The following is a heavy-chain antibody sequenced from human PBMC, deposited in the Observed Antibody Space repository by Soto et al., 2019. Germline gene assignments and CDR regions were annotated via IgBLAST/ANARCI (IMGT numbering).Heavy chain of an antibody. CDR1: GFTFSSYA. Sequence: EVQLLESGGGLVQPGGSLRLSCAASGFTFSSYAMSWVRQAPGKGLEWVSAISGSGGSTYYADSVKGRFTISRDNSKNTLYLQMNSLRAEDTAVYYCAKSSSSWLLPTYYYYYGMDVWGQGTTVTVSS. CDR2: ISGSGGST. V-gene: IGHV3-23*01. J-gene: IGHJ6*02. D-gene: IGHD6-13*01. CDR3: AKSSSSWLLPTYYYYYGMDV.